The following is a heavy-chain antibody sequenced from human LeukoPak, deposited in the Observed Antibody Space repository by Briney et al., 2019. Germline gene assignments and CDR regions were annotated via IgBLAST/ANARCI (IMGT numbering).Heavy chain of an antibody. CDR1: GGSFSGYY. J-gene: IGHJ1*01. V-gene: IGHV4-34*01. CDR3: ASTVTEYFQH. D-gene: IGHD4-17*01. CDR2: INHSGST. Sequence: SETLSLTCAVYGGSFSGYYWSWIRLPPGKGLEWIGEINHSGSTNYNPSLKSRVTISVDRSKNQFSLKLSSVTAADTAVYYCASTVTEYFQHWGQGTLVTVSS.